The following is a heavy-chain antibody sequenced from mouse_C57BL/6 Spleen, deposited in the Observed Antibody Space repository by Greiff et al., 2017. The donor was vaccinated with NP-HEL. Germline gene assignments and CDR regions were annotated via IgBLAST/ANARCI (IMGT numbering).Heavy chain of an antibody. Sequence: DVQLQESGPELVKPGASVKISCKASGYSFTGYYMNWVKQSPEKSLEWIGEINPSTGGTTYNQKFKAKATLTVDKSSSTAYMQLKSLTSEDSAVYYCARSYDYDYAMDYWGQGTSVTVSS. CDR3: ARSYDYDYAMDY. CDR2: INPSTGGT. J-gene: IGHJ4*01. D-gene: IGHD2-4*01. CDR1: GYSFTGYY. V-gene: IGHV1-42*01.